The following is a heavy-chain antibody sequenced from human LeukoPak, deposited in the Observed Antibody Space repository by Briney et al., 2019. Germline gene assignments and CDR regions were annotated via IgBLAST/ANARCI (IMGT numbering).Heavy chain of an antibody. J-gene: IGHJ4*02. D-gene: IGHD6-13*01. Sequence: SETLSLTCTVSGGSISSYYWSWIRQPAGKGLEWIGRIDTSGNTNYKPSLKSRVTMSVDTSKNQFSLKLSSVTAADTAVYYCAYSSSWYYFDYWGQGTLVAVSS. CDR1: GGSISSYY. CDR2: IDTSGNT. V-gene: IGHV4-4*07. CDR3: AYSSSWYYFDY.